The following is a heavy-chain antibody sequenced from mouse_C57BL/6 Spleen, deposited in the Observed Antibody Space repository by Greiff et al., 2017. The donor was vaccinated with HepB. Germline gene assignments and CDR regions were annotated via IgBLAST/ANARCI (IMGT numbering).Heavy chain of an antibody. J-gene: IGHJ2*01. Sequence: VQLQQSGAELVRPGASVKLSCTASGFNIKDDYMHWVKQRPEQGLEWIGWIDPENGDTEYASKFQGKATITADTSSNTAYLQLRSLTSDDTAVYYCTTTGTDFDYWGQGTTLTVSS. D-gene: IGHD4-1*01. CDR3: TTTGTDFDY. V-gene: IGHV14-4*01. CDR2: IDPENGDT. CDR1: GFNIKDDY.